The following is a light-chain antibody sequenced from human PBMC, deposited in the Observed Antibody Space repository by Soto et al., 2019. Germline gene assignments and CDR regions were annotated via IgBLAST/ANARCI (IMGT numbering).Light chain of an antibody. CDR2: WAS. V-gene: IGKV4-1*01. CDR3: QQYYSTPLT. CDR1: QSVLYSSNNKNY. Sequence: DIVTTQSPDSLAVSLGERATINCKSSQSVLYSSNNKNYLAWYQQKPGQPPKLLICWASTRESGVPDRFSVSGSGTDFTLTISSLQAEDVAVYYCQQYYSTPLTFGGGTKVDIK. J-gene: IGKJ4*01.